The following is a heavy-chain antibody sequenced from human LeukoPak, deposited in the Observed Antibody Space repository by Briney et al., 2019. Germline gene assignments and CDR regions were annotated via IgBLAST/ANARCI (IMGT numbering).Heavy chain of an antibody. CDR1: GGSFSGYY. V-gene: IGHV4-34*01. Sequence: PSETLSLTCAVYGGSFSGYYWSWIRQPPGKGLEWIGVINHSGSTNYNPSLKSRVTISVDTSKNQFSLKLSSVTAADTAVYYCARVRGSARFSSWAFDYWGQGTLVTVSS. J-gene: IGHJ4*02. CDR3: ARVRGSARFSSWAFDY. D-gene: IGHD6-13*01. CDR2: INHSGST.